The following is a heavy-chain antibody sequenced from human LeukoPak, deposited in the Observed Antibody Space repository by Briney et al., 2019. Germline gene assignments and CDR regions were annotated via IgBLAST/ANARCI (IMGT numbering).Heavy chain of an antibody. J-gene: IGHJ4*02. Sequence: GGSLRLSCVASGFTFSSFWMSWVGQAPGKGLEWVANITHDCYEKYCVYSVRGGFTIPRDNANPSLDLQMNSLRADDTAVYYCARAGSFWTGFYAFGYWGQGTLVTVSS. V-gene: IGHV3-7*05. CDR3: ARAGSFWTGFYAFGY. D-gene: IGHD3/OR15-3a*01. CDR1: GFTFSSFW. CDR2: ITHDCYEK.